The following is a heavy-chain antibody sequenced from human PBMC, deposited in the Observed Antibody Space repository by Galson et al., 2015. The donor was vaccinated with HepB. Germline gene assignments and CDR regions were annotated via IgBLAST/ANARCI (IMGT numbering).Heavy chain of an antibody. J-gene: IGHJ2*01. D-gene: IGHD2-15*01. CDR2: ISWNSGKI. Sequence: LRLSCAASGCTFDDYAMLWGRQAPGGDVEGGSGISWNSGKIGYADSVKGRFTISRANAKNSLYLQMNSLRTEDTALYYCAKDKSAALGWYFDLWGRGTLVTVSS. CDR1: GCTFDDYA. CDR3: AKDKSAALGWYFDL. V-gene: IGHV3-9*01.